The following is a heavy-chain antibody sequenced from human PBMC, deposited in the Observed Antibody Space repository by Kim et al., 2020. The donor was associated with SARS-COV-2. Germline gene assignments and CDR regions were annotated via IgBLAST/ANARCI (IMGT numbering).Heavy chain of an antibody. CDR1: GGSISSGDYY. CDR2: IYYSGST. D-gene: IGHD3-10*01. V-gene: IGHV4-30-4*01. Sequence: SETLSLTCTVSGGSISSGDYYWSWIRQPPGKGLEWIGYIYYSGSTYYNPSLKSRVTISVDTSKNQFSLKLSSVTAADTAVYYCARTIAWTGYFDYWGQGTLVTVSS. CDR3: ARTIAWTGYFDY. J-gene: IGHJ4*02.